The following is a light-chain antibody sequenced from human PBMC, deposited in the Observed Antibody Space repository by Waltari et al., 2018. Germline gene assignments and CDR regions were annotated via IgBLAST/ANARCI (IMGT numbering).Light chain of an antibody. CDR1: QSLLHTNGNTY. Sequence: DIVMTQTPVSLPITPGEPASISCRSSQSLLHTNGNTYLHWYLQKAGQSPQLLIYGGSHRAPGVPDRFSGSGSGTDFTLKISKVEAEDIGVYYCVQAIAFPPTFGGGTKVEIK. V-gene: IGKV2-40*01. J-gene: IGKJ4*01. CDR3: VQAIAFPPT. CDR2: GGS.